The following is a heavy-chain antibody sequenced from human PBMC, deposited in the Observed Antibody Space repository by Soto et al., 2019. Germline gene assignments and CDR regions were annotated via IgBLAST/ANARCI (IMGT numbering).Heavy chain of an antibody. D-gene: IGHD2-8*02. V-gene: IGHV3-53*01. J-gene: IGHJ4*02. CDR2: LHSGGST. CDR1: GFSFSDNY. Sequence: PGGSLRLSCAASGFSFSDNYMSWVRQAPGKGLEWVSVLHSGGSTFYADSVKGRFTMSRDNSENTLYLQMNSLRAEDTAVYFCARTKSTAPTYYFHNWGQGTLVTVSS. CDR3: ARTKSTAPTYYFHN.